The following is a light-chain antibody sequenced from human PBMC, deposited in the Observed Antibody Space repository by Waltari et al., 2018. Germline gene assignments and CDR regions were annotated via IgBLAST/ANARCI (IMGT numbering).Light chain of an antibody. V-gene: IGLV1-40*01. CDR3: QSYDSRLSVVV. J-gene: IGLJ2*01. CDR1: SSNIGAGYD. Sequence: QSVLTQPPSVSEAPGQRVTIFCTGGSSNIGAGYDVHWYQRLPGKVPKLLMYGNNTRPSGVPDRFSGSKSGTSASLAITGLQAGDEGDYYCQSYDSRLSVVVFGGGTKLTVL. CDR2: GNN.